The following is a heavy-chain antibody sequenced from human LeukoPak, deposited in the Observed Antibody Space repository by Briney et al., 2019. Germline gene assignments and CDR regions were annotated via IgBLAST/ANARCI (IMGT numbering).Heavy chain of an antibody. J-gene: IGHJ4*02. CDR3: ARDLRTRDSNLFDY. CDR1: GGTFSSYA. Sequence: SVKVSCKASGGTFSSYAISWVRQAPGQGLEWMGGIIPIFGTANYAQKFQGRVTITADESMSTAYMELSSLRSEDTAVYYCARDLRTRDSNLFDYWGQGTLVTVSS. CDR2: IIPIFGTA. D-gene: IGHD6-13*01. V-gene: IGHV1-69*13.